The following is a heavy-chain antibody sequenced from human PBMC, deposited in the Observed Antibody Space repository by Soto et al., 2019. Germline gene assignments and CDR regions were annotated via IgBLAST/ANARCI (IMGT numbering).Heavy chain of an antibody. J-gene: IGHJ4*02. CDR1: GGSISSYY. V-gene: IGHV4-59*01. Sequence: SETLSLTCTVSGGSISSYYWSWIRQPPGKGLEWIGYIYYSGSTNYNPSLKSRVTISVDTSKNQFSLKLSSVTAADTAVYYCARSPRLGSSWYRLSLGVFDYWGQGTLVTVSS. D-gene: IGHD6-13*01. CDR2: IYYSGST. CDR3: ARSPRLGSSWYRLSLGVFDY.